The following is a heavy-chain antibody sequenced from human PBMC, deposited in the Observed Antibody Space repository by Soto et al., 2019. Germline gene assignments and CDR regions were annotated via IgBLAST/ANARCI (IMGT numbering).Heavy chain of an antibody. CDR3: AKANSGDDDEFDY. CDR2: INPKSGGT. V-gene: IGHV1-2*02. J-gene: IGHJ4*02. Sequence: ASMQVSCKASGYTFTGYYMHWVRQAPGQGLEWMGWINPKSGGTDYAQKFQGRVTMTRDTSSSSAYMELSSLRSDDTAVYYCAKANSGDDDEFDYWGQGTQVTVSS. D-gene: IGHD5-12*01. CDR1: GYTFTGYY.